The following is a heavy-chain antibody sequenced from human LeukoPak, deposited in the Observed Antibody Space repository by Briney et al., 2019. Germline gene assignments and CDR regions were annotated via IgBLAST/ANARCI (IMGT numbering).Heavy chain of an antibody. J-gene: IGHJ4*02. D-gene: IGHD4-17*01. V-gene: IGHV3-30*03. CDR1: GFTFSSYG. CDR3: AIQAGDFDY. CDR2: ISYDGSNK. Sequence: GRSLRLSCAASGFTFSSYGMHWVRQAPGKGLEWVAVISYDGSNKYYAGSVKGRFTISRDNSKNTLYLQMNSLRAEDTAVYYCAIQAGDFDYWGQGTLVTVSS.